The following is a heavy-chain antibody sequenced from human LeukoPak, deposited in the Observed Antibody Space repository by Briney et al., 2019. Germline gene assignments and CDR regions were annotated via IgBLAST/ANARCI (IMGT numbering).Heavy chain of an antibody. V-gene: IGHV4-59*01. CDR3: ARGITMMEH. Sequence: KTSETLSLTCTVSGGSISSYYWSWIRQPPGKGLEWIGYIYYSGSTNYNPSLKSRVIISVDTSKNQFSLKLSSVTAADTAVYYCARGITMMEHWGQGTLVTVSS. D-gene: IGHD3-22*01. CDR2: IYYSGST. J-gene: IGHJ1*01. CDR1: GGSISSYY.